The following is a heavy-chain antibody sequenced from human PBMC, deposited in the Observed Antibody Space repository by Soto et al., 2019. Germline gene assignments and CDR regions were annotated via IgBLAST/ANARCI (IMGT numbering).Heavy chain of an antibody. V-gene: IGHV3-30-3*01. CDR2: ISYDGSNK. J-gene: IGHJ6*02. CDR3: AREAGYSRTMIYGMDV. D-gene: IGHD1-26*01. Sequence: GSLRLSCAASGFSFSSYAMDWVRQAPGKGLEWVAVISYDGSNKYDAESVKGRFTISRDNSKNTLYLQMNNLRADDTAVYYCAREAGYSRTMIYGMDVWGQGTTVTVSS. CDR1: GFSFSSYA.